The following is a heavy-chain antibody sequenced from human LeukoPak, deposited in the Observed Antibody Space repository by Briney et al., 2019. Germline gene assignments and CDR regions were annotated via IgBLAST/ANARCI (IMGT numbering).Heavy chain of an antibody. D-gene: IGHD3-22*01. Sequence: GGSLRLSCAASGFTFRNYVIHWVRQAPGKGPEWVAVISYDGSNKYYADSVKGRFTISRDNSKNTLSLQMNSLRVEDTAMYYCAKEGSGYYRWGQGTLVTVSS. CDR2: ISYDGSNK. J-gene: IGHJ5*02. CDR3: AKEGSGYYR. V-gene: IGHV3-30*18. CDR1: GFTFRNYV.